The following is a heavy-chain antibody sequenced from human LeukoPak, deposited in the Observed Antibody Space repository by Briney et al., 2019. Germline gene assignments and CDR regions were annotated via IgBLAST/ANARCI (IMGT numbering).Heavy chain of an antibody. J-gene: IGHJ3*02. CDR2: IIPIFGTA. V-gene: IGHV1-69*13. Sequence: SVKVSCKASGYTFTSYDINWVRQAPGQGLEWMGGIIPIFGTANYAQKLQGRVTITADESTSTAYMELSSLRSEDTAVYYCARVPNPYYYDSSGYSDAFDIWGQGTMVTVSS. D-gene: IGHD3-22*01. CDR1: GYTFTSYD. CDR3: ARVPNPYYYDSSGYSDAFDI.